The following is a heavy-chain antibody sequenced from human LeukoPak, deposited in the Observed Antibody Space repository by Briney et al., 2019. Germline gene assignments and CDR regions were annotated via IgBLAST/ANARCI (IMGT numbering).Heavy chain of an antibody. CDR3: ATGGRYYYYYGMDV. CDR2: IIPIFGTA. CDR1: GGTFISYA. D-gene: IGHD5-12*01. Sequence: GASVKVSCKTSGGTFISYAITWVRQAPGQGLEWMGGIIPIFGTANYAQKFQDRVTITADESTSMAYMELSSLRSEDTAVYYCATGGRYYYYYGMDVWGKGTTVTVSS. J-gene: IGHJ6*04. V-gene: IGHV1-69*13.